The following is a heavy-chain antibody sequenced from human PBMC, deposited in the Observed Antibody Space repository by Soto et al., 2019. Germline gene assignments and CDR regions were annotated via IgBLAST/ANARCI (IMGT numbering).Heavy chain of an antibody. V-gene: IGHV4-31*03. CDR3: ARGGYYDILTGYWAYYYYGMDV. CDR2: IYYSGST. D-gene: IGHD3-9*01. J-gene: IGHJ6*02. Sequence: PSETLSLTYTVSDGYISSGGYYWSWIRQHPGKGLEWIGYIYYSGSTYYNPSLKSRVTISVDTSKNQFSLKLSSVTAADTAVYYCARGGYYDILTGYWAYYYYGMDVWGQGTTVTVSS. CDR1: DGYISSGGYY.